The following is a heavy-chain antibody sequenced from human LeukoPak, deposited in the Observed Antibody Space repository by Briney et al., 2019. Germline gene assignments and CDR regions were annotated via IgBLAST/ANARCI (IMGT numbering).Heavy chain of an antibody. CDR1: GGSISSGGYY. CDR3: ASQIAVAGMVKFDY. J-gene: IGHJ4*02. Sequence: SETLSLTCAVYGGSISSGGYYWSWIRQHPGKGLEWIGYIYYSGSTYYNPSLKSRVTISVDTSKNQFSLKLSSVTAADTAVYYCASQIAVAGMVKFDYWGQGTLVTVSS. D-gene: IGHD6-19*01. CDR2: IYYSGST. V-gene: IGHV4-31*11.